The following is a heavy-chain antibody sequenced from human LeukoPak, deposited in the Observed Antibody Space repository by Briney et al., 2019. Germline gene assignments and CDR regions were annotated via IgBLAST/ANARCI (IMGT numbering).Heavy chain of an antibody. Sequence: GRSLRLSCAASGFTFSSYGMEWVRQAPGKGLEWVALIWYDGSRKFYADSVKGRFTISRDNSKNTVYLQMNSLRDEDTAVYYCGRDGYCSSTSCYGRHYWGQGTLVTVSS. V-gene: IGHV3-33*01. CDR2: IWYDGSRK. CDR3: GRDGYCSSTSCYGRHY. CDR1: GFTFSSYG. J-gene: IGHJ4*02. D-gene: IGHD2-2*01.